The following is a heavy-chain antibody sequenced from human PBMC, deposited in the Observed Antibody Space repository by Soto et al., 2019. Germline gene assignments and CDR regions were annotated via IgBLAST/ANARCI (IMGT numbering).Heavy chain of an antibody. CDR3: ARGSGWYDY. Sequence: SDTMSLTCAFYGVSFSGYYFTLIRQHPGKGLEWIGEINHSGSTNYNPSLKSRVTISVDTSKNQFSLKLGSVTAADTAVYYCARGSGWYDYWGQGNLVIVS. D-gene: IGHD6-19*01. V-gene: IGHV4-34*01. J-gene: IGHJ4*02. CDR1: GVSFSGYY. CDR2: INHSGST.